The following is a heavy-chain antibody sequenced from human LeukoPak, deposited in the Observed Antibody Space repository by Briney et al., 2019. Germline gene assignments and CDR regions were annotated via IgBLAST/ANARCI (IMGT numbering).Heavy chain of an antibody. CDR3: ARFDCFGASCHFDH. CDR2: IHYTGRA. D-gene: IGHD2-2*01. V-gene: IGHV4-59*08. Sequence: SETLSLTCTVSSGFIGNYYWSWVRQPPGKGLECIAYIHYTGRAGYNPSLKSRVTISVDTSKNQFSLKLRSVTAADTAVYYCARFDCFGASCHFDHWGQGTLVPVSS. J-gene: IGHJ4*02. CDR1: SGFIGNYY.